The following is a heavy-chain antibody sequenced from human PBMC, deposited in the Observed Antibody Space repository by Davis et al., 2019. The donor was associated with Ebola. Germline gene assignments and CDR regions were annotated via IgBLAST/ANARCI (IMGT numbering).Heavy chain of an antibody. CDR3: ARARSEWELLLYWYFDL. D-gene: IGHD1-26*01. CDR2: VKQDGSEK. CDR1: GFTFGSYW. Sequence: GESLKISCAASGFTFGSYWMSWVRQAPGKGLEWVANVKQDGSEKYYVDSVKGRFTISRDNAKNSLYLHMNSLRAEDTAVYYCARARSEWELLLYWYFDLWGRGTLVTVSS. V-gene: IGHV3-7*03. J-gene: IGHJ2*01.